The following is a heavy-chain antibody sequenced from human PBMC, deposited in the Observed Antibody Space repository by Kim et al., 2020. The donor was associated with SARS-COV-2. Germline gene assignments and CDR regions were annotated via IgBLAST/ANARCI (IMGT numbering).Heavy chain of an antibody. Sequence: QKFQGRVTITADKSTSTAYMELSSLRSEDTAVYYCARDTATVTTLDWFDPWGQGTLVTVSS. D-gene: IGHD4-17*01. J-gene: IGHJ5*02. CDR3: ARDTATVTTLDWFDP. V-gene: IGHV1-69*04.